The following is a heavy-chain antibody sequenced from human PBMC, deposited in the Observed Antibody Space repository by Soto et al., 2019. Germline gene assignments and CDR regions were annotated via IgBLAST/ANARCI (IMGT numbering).Heavy chain of an antibody. Sequence: ASVKVSCKASGYTFTSYYMHWVRQAPGQGLEWIGIINPSGGSTSYAQKFQCRVTMTRDTSTSTVYMELSSLRSEDTAVYYCARVGPGTTHYFDYWGQGTLVTVSS. J-gene: IGHJ4*02. CDR2: INPSGGST. CDR3: ARVGPGTTHYFDY. CDR1: GYTFTSYY. D-gene: IGHD1-1*01. V-gene: IGHV1-46*03.